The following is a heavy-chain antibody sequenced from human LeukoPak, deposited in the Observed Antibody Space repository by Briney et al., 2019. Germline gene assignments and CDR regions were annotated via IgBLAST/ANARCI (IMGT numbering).Heavy chain of an antibody. J-gene: IGHJ4*02. V-gene: IGHV3-23*01. CDR1: GVTFSSYA. Sequence: PGGSLRLSCAASGVTFSSYAMSWVRQAPGKGLEGVSAISDSGGSTYYADSVKGRLTISRDNSKNTLYLQMNSLRAEDTAVYYCAKEGFRYYDSSGYYRTDDVDYWGQGTLVTVSS. CDR2: ISDSGGST. CDR3: AKEGFRYYDSSGYYRTDDVDY. D-gene: IGHD3-22*01.